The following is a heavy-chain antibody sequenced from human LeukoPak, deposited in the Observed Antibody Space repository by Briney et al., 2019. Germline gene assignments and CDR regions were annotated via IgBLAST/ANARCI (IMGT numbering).Heavy chain of an antibody. Sequence: ASETLSLTCTVSGGSISSYYWSWIRQPPGKGLEWIGYIYYSGSTNYNPSLKSRVTISVDTSKNQFSLKLSSVTAADTAVYYCARVGNQRGSSSWSGRYYYYYMDVWGKGTTVTVSS. J-gene: IGHJ6*03. CDR1: GGSISSYY. V-gene: IGHV4-59*01. CDR3: ARVGNQRGSSSWSGRYYYYYMDV. CDR2: IYYSGST. D-gene: IGHD6-13*01.